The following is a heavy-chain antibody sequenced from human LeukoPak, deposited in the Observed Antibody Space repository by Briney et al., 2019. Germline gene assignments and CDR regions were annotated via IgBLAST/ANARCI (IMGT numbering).Heavy chain of an antibody. Sequence: GGSLRLSCAASGFTVSSNYMSWVRQAPGKGLVWVSRINSDGSSTSYADSVKGRFTISRDNAKNSLYLQMNSLRADDTAVYYCARGRTGIDAFDIWGQGTMLTVSS. D-gene: IGHD7-27*01. V-gene: IGHV3-74*01. CDR2: INSDGSST. CDR1: GFTVSSNY. J-gene: IGHJ3*02. CDR3: ARGRTGIDAFDI.